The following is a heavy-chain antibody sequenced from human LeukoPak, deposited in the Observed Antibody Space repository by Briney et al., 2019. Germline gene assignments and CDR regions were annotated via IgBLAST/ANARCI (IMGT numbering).Heavy chain of an antibody. J-gene: IGHJ5*02. Sequence: PGGSLRLSCAASGFTFSSYWMSWVRQAPGKGLEWVANIKQDGSEKYYVDSVKGRFTISRDNAKNSLYLQMNSLRAEDTAAYYCARGSAAAGTYWFDPWGQGTLVTVSS. CDR2: IKQDGSEK. CDR1: GFTFSSYW. D-gene: IGHD6-13*01. V-gene: IGHV3-7*01. CDR3: ARGSAAAGTYWFDP.